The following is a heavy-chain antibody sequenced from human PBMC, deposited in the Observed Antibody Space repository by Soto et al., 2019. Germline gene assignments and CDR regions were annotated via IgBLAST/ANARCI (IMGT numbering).Heavy chain of an antibody. CDR3: ATTPGYDSSEYYFDY. CDR1: GGTFSSYA. CDR2: IIPIFGTA. Sequence: SVKVSCKASGGTFSSYAISWVRQSPVRGLEWMGGIIPIFGTANYAQKFQGRVTITADESTSTAYMELSSLRSEDTAVYYCATTPGYDSSEYYFDYWGQGTLVTVSS. J-gene: IGHJ4*02. V-gene: IGHV1-69*13. D-gene: IGHD3-22*01.